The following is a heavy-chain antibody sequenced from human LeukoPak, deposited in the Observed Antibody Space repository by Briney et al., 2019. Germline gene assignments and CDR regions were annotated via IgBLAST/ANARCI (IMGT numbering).Heavy chain of an antibody. V-gene: IGHV4-39*01. J-gene: IGHJ5*02. CDR1: AVSISNTNYY. CDR3: ARQTSYCSGDSCCTFHRFDP. D-gene: IGHD2-15*01. CDR2: IDYTGDT. Sequence: SETLSLTCTVSAVSISNTNYYWVWIRQPPGRGLEWIGSIDYTGDTYFNPSLRSRVSISVDTSKNQFSLKLSSVTAADSAVYFCARQTSYCSGDSCCTFHRFDPWGQGTLVTVSS.